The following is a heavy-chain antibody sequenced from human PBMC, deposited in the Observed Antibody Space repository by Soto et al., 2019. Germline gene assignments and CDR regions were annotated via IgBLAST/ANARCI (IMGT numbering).Heavy chain of an antibody. J-gene: IGHJ4*02. D-gene: IGHD2-8*01. CDR2: INNDGGIT. CDR3: ARSTNGSFDY. V-gene: IGHV3-74*02. Sequence: EVQLLEFGGGLVQPGGSLRLSCSASGFAFSSYWMHWVRQAPGKGLVWVSRINNDGGITNYTDSVKGRFTMSRDNAKSTLYLQMNSLRAEDTAVYYCARSTNGSFDYWGQGTLVTVSS. CDR1: GFAFSSYW.